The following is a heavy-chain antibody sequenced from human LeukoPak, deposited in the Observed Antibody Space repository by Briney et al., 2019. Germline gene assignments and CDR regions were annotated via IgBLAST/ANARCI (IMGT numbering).Heavy chain of an antibody. J-gene: IGHJ2*01. CDR1: GGSIFSYY. Sequence: SETLSLTCTVSGGSIFSYYWNWIRQPPGKGLEWIGYIYSNGITNYSPSLRSRGTISIATSKNQFSLRLRSVTAADTAIYYCARRAYYDGSGYYPTSGYFDLWGRGTLVTVSS. V-gene: IGHV4-4*08. D-gene: IGHD3-22*01. CDR3: ARRAYYDGSGYYPTSGYFDL. CDR2: IYSNGIT.